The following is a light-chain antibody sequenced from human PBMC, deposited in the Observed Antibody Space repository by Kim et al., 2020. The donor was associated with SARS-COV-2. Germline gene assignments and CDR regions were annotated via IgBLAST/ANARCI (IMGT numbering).Light chain of an antibody. Sequence: GKTVTTSCSRSSGSIASYYVQWYQPRPGSAPTTVIYNNNQRPSGVPDRFSGSIDSSSNSASLTISGLKTEDEADYYCQSCDTTSWVYGGGTQLTVL. V-gene: IGLV6-57*03. CDR3: QSCDTTSWV. J-gene: IGLJ3*02. CDR1: SGSIASYY. CDR2: NNN.